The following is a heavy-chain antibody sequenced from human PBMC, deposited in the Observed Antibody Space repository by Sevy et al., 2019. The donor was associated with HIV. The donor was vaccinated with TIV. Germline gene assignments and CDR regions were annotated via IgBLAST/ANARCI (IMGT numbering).Heavy chain of an antibody. CDR3: ARDQAGPSDDYYYYYGMDL. J-gene: IGHJ6*02. CDR1: GFILRNYV. CDR2: VSFDGSDK. D-gene: IGHD3-10*01. Sequence: GGSLRLSCAASGFILRNYVMHWVRQAPGKGLEWVAAVSFDGSDKFYADSVKGRFTISRDNSKKRLYLQTNSLRAEDTDVYYCARDQAGPSDDYYYYYGMDLWGQGTTVTVSS. V-gene: IGHV3-30-3*01.